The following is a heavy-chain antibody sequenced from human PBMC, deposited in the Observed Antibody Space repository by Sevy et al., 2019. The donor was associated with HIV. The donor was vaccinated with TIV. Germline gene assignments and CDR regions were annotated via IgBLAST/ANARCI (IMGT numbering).Heavy chain of an antibody. CDR2: IYYSGST. CDR1: GGSISSSSYY. D-gene: IGHD3-10*01. Sequence: SETLSLTCTVSGGSISSSSYYWGWIRQPPGKGLEWIGSIYYSGSTYYNPSLKSRVTISVDTSKNQFSLKLSSVTAADTAVYCCARRITMVRGVIGLWFDPWGQGTLVTVSS. J-gene: IGHJ5*02. V-gene: IGHV4-39*01. CDR3: ARRITMVRGVIGLWFDP.